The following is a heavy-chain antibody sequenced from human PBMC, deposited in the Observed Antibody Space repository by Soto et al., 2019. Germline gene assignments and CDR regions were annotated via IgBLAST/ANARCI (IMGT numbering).Heavy chain of an antibody. CDR2: IIPIFGTA. Sequence: QVQLVQSGAEVKQPGSSVKVSCKASGGTFSSYAISWVRQAPGQGLEWMGGIIPIFGTANYAQKFQGRVTITADKSTSTAYMELSSLRSEDTAVYYCARDTHNGSGGRYWFDPWGQGTLVTVSS. CDR3: ARDTHNGSGGRYWFDP. V-gene: IGHV1-69*06. CDR1: GGTFSSYA. D-gene: IGHD2-15*01. J-gene: IGHJ5*02.